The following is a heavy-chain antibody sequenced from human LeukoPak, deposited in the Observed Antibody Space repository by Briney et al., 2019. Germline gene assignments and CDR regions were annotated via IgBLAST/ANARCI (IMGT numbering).Heavy chain of an antibody. CDR1: GYTFTSYA. CDR2: ISAYNDNT. V-gene: IGHV1-18*01. D-gene: IGHD6-13*01. CDR3: ARTSAYGSSWHSY. Sequence: ASVKVSCKASGYTFTSYAISWLRQAPGQGLEWMGWISAYNDNTHYAQKFQGRVTMTTDTSTSTAYMDLRSLRSDDTAVYFCARTSAYGSSWHSYWGQGTLVTVSS. J-gene: IGHJ4*02.